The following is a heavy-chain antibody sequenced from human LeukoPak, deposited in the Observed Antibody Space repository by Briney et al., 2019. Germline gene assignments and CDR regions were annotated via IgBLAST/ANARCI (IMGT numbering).Heavy chain of an antibody. Sequence: GGSLRLSCAASGFTFSSYSMNWVRQAPGKGLEWVAVISYDGSNKYYADSVKGRFTISRDNSKNTLYLQMNSLRAEDTAVYYCARDGYGDYVYYYYYMDVWGKGTTVTVSS. D-gene: IGHD4-17*01. V-gene: IGHV3-30*03. J-gene: IGHJ6*03. CDR1: GFTFSSYS. CDR3: ARDGYGDYVYYYYYMDV. CDR2: ISYDGSNK.